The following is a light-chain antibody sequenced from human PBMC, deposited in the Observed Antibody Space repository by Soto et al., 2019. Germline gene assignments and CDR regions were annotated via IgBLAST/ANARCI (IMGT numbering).Light chain of an antibody. CDR1: QSVSSY. V-gene: IGKV3-11*01. CDR2: DAS. CDR3: QHRSNWPPT. J-gene: IGKJ2*01. Sequence: EIVLTQSPATLSLSPGERATLPCRASQSVSSYLAWYQQKPGQAPRLLIYDASNRATGIPARFSGSGSGTDFPPTISSLEPEDFAFYYCQHRSNWPPTFGQGTKLEIK.